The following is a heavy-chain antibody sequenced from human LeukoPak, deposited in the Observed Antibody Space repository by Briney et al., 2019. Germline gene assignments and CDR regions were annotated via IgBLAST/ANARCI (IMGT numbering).Heavy chain of an antibody. V-gene: IGHV3-21*01. J-gene: IGHJ4*02. CDR3: ASGEGGIVVVPAANDY. D-gene: IGHD2-2*01. CDR1: GFTFSSYS. Sequence: GGSLRLSCAASGFTFSSYSMNWVRQAPGKGLEWVSSISSSSYIYYADSVKGRFTISRDNAKNSLYLQMNSLRAEDTAVYYCASGEGGIVVVPAANDYWGQGTLVTVSS. CDR2: ISSSSYI.